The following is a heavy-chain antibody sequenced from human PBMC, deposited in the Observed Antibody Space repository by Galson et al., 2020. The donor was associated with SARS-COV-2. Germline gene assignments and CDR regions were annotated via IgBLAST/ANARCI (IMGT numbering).Heavy chain of an antibody. V-gene: IGHV4-30-4*01. D-gene: IGHD3-16*01. CDR3: ARGDPFGGCDP. CDR1: GGSISSGDYY. CDR2: IYYSGST. J-gene: IGHJ5*02. Sequence: ASETLSLTCTLSGGSISSGDYYWSWIRQPPGKGLEWIGYIYYSGSTYYNPSLKSRVTISVDTSKNQFSLKLSSVTAADTAVYYCARGDPFGGCDPWGQGALVTVSS.